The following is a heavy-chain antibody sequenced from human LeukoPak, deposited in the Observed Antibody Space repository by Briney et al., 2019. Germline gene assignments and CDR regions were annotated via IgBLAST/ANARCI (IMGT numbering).Heavy chain of an antibody. D-gene: IGHD3-9*01. CDR2: IYHSGST. J-gene: IGHJ3*02. V-gene: IGHV4-38-2*02. Sequence: PSETLSLTCTVSGGSISSYYWSWIRQPPGKGLEWIGSIYHSGSTYYNPSLKSRVTISVDTSKNQFSLKLSSVTAADTAVYYCARVGPNYDILTGYFGAGGAFDIWGQGTMVTVSS. CDR1: GGSISSYY. CDR3: ARVGPNYDILTGYFGAGGAFDI.